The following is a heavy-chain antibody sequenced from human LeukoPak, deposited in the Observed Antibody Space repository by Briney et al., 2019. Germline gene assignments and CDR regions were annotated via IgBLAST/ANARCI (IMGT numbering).Heavy chain of an antibody. CDR3: ARGVGYGSGSSYLDY. CDR1: GGSISNYY. Sequence: PSETLSLTCTVSGGSISNYYWSWIRQPPGKGLEWIGYIHYSGSTSYNPSLKSRVTISVDTSKNQFSLKLSSVTAADTAVYYCARGVGYGSGSSYLDYWGQGTLVTVSS. CDR2: IHYSGST. V-gene: IGHV4-59*12. J-gene: IGHJ4*02. D-gene: IGHD3-10*01.